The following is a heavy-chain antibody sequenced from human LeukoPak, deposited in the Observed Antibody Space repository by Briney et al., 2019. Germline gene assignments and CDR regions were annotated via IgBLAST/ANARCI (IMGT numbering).Heavy chain of an antibody. CDR2: IKQDGSEK. V-gene: IGHV3-7*03. D-gene: IGHD6-19*01. CDR1: GFTFSSYW. CDR3: AKGAVAGFQGALH. J-gene: IGHJ4*02. Sequence: PGGSLRLSCAASGFTFSSYWMSWVRQAPGKGLEWVANIKQDGSEKYYVDSVKGRFTISRDNAKNSLYLQMNSLRAEDTAVYYCAKGAVAGFQGALHWGQGTLVTVSS.